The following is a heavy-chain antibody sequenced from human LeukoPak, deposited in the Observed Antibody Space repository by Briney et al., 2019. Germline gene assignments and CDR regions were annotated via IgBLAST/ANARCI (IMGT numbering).Heavy chain of an antibody. V-gene: IGHV3-7*01. CDR3: ARHGDLNWFDP. Sequence: GGSLRLSCAASGFTFSSYWMSWVRQAPGKGLEWVANIKQDGSEKYYVDSVKGRFTISRDNAKNSLYLQMNSPRAEDTAVYYCARHGDLNWFDPWGQGTLVTVSS. CDR1: GFTFSSYW. J-gene: IGHJ5*02. CDR2: IKQDGSEK. D-gene: IGHD4-17*01.